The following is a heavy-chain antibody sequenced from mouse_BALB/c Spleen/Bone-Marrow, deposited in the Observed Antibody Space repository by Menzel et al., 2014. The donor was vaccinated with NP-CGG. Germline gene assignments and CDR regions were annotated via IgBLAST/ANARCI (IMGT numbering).Heavy chain of an antibody. CDR2: INPDSSTI. D-gene: IGHD1-1*01. Sequence: VQLQQSGGGLVQPGGSLKLSCAASGFDFSRYRMSWVRQAPGKGLEWIGEINPDSSTINYTPSLKDKFIISRDNAKNPLYLQTSKVRSEDTALYYCARLNYYGNLFVWGAGTTVTVSS. J-gene: IGHJ1*01. CDR1: GFDFSRYR. CDR3: ARLNYYGNLFV. V-gene: IGHV4-1*02.